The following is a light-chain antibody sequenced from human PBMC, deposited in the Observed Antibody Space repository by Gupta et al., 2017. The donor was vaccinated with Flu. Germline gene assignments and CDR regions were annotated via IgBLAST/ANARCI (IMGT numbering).Light chain of an antibody. CDR2: KVS. V-gene: IGKV2-30*01. CDR1: QSRVDSDGKTY. CDR3: RQDTHCPPVT. Sequence: TLGQPASICCRSSQSRVDSDGKTYLSWFKQRPSQAPRRLIYKVSNRDAGVTDRFSGSGSGTDLPLKIISGEAEDVGVYYTRQDTHCPPVTFGRGTKVEMK. J-gene: IGKJ4*01.